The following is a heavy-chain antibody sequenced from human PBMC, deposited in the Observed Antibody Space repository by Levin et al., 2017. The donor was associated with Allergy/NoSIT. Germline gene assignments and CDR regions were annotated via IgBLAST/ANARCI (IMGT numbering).Heavy chain of an antibody. CDR3: ASGVAAAGTFLDY. Sequence: ASVKVSCKASGYTFSDYYMHWVRQAPGQGLEWMGWINPNSGATNYAQKFQGRVIMTRDTSISTAYMEVSRLRSDDTAMYYCASGVAAAGTFLDYWGQGTLVTISS. CDR1: GYTFSDYY. V-gene: IGHV1-2*02. CDR2: INPNSGAT. J-gene: IGHJ4*02. D-gene: IGHD6-13*01.